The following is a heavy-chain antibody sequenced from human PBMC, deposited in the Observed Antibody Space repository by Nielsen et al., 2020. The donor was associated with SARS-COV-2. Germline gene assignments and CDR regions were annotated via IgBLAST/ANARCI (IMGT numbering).Heavy chain of an antibody. V-gene: IGHV3-23*01. D-gene: IGHD4-17*01. CDR3: AKANDYGDYGHYYGMDV. CDR2: ISGIGGST. Sequence: IREPPGEGVGGVSVISGIGGSTHYADSVKGRFTISRDNSKNTLYLQMNSLRAEDTAVYYCAKANDYGDYGHYYGMDVWGQGTTVTVSS. J-gene: IGHJ6*02.